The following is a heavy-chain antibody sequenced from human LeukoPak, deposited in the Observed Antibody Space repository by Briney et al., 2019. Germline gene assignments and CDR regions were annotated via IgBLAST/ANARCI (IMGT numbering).Heavy chain of an antibody. CDR1: GFTFSSYW. CDR3: ARHDYGDYVWRGSFDY. Sequence: GGSLRLSCAASGFTFSSYWMSWVRQAPGKGLEWVASIKQDGSEKYYVDSVKGRFTISRDNAKNSLYLQMNSLRVEDTAVYYCARHDYGDYVWRGSFDYWGQGTLVTVSS. J-gene: IGHJ4*02. V-gene: IGHV3-7*03. D-gene: IGHD4-17*01. CDR2: IKQDGSEK.